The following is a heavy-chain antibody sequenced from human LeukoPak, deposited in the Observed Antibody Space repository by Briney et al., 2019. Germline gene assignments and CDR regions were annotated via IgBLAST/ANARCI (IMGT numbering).Heavy chain of an antibody. Sequence: GGYLRLSCAASGFTFNSYGMHWVRQAPGKGLEWVAFIRYDGSDKYYADSVKGRLTISRDNSKNTLYLQMSSLRAEDTAVYYCAKGSYYCSSSSCPQYYYYMDVWGKGTTVTVSS. J-gene: IGHJ6*03. CDR1: GFTFNSYG. CDR3: AKGSYYCSSSSCPQYYYYMDV. D-gene: IGHD2-2*01. V-gene: IGHV3-30*02. CDR2: IRYDGSDK.